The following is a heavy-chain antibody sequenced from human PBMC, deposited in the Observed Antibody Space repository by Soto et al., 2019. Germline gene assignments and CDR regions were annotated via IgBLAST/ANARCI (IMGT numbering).Heavy chain of an antibody. CDR2: IWYDGNNK. CDR1: GFTFRNYG. CDR3: ARRGGSADYTVDY. Sequence: QVQLVESGGGVVQPGRSLRLSCAASGFTFRNYGMHWVRQAPGKGLEWMALIWYDGNNKYYADSVKGRFAISRHNAKDTLYLQMDSVRAEDTAVYYFARRGGSADYTVDYWGQGTLGTVSS. D-gene: IGHD3-10*01. V-gene: IGHV3-33*03. J-gene: IGHJ4*02.